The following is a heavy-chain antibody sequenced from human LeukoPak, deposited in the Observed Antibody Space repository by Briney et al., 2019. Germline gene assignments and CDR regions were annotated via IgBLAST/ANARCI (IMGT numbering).Heavy chain of an antibody. D-gene: IGHD3-3*01. V-gene: IGHV4-61*02. Sequence: PSVTLSLTCTVSGGSISGVSYYWSWIRQPAGKGLERIGRFYTSGSTNYNPSLKTRVTVSVDTSKNQFSLKLISVTAADTAVYYCAGDYDFWSGYPHAYDAFDIWGQGTMVTVSS. CDR2: FYTSGST. J-gene: IGHJ3*02. CDR3: AGDYDFWSGYPHAYDAFDI. CDR1: GGSISGVSYY.